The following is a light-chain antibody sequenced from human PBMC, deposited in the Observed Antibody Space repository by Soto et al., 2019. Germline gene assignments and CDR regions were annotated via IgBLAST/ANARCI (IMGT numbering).Light chain of an antibody. J-gene: IGLJ2*01. V-gene: IGLV3-1*01. CDR3: QAWDNSPHVV. Sequence: SYELTQPPSVSVSPGQTASITCSGAKLGDKYACLYQQKPGESPVLVIYQDTKRPSGIPERFSGSNSGNTATLTISGTQAMDESDYYCQAWDNSPHVVFGGGTKLTVL. CDR2: QDT. CDR1: KLGDKY.